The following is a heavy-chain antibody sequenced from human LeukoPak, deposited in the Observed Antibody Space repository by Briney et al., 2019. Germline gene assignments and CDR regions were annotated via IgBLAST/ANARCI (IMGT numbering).Heavy chain of an antibody. D-gene: IGHD4-23*01. Sequence: GGSLRLSCAASGFTFSSYAMSWVRQAPGKGLEWVSAISGSGGNTYYADSVKGRFTISRDNSKNTLYLQMNSLRAEDTAVYYCAKWSSYGGNPGYWGQGTLVTVSS. J-gene: IGHJ4*02. CDR2: ISGSGGNT. V-gene: IGHV3-23*01. CDR1: GFTFSSYA. CDR3: AKWSSYGGNPGY.